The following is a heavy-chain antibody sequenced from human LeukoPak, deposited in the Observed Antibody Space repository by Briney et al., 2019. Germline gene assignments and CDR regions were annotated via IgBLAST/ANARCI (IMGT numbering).Heavy chain of an antibody. CDR2: IRYDGSNK. Sequence: PGGSLRLSCAASGFTFSSYGMHWVRQAPGKGLEWVACIRYDGSNKYYAYSVKCLFTISRDNSKNTLYLQMNRLRAEDTPVYYCAKPVEPRDTDGTLGYWGQGPLVTVSS. V-gene: IGHV3-30*02. CDR3: AKPVEPRDTDGTLGY. J-gene: IGHJ4*02. D-gene: IGHD5-18*01. CDR1: GFTFSSYG.